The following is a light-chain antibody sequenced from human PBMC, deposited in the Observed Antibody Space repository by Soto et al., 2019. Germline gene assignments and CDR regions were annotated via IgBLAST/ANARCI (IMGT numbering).Light chain of an antibody. Sequence: EIVLTQSPGTLSLSPGERATLSCRASQTLSTNSLAWYQQRPGQTPRLLIYAASTRDTDIPDRFNGSGSGTDFARTLSRLEPEDFALYYCQQYNDSPLTFGPGTKVDVK. CDR2: AAS. J-gene: IGKJ3*01. CDR3: QQYNDSPLT. V-gene: IGKV3-20*01. CDR1: QTLSTNS.